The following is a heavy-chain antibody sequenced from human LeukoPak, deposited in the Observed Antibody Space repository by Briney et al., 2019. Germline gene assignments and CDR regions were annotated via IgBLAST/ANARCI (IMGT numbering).Heavy chain of an antibody. Sequence: GGSLRLSCAASGFTFSSYWMHWVRQAPGKGLVWVSRINSDGSSTSYADSVKGRFTISRDNAKNTLYLQMNSLRAEDTAVYYCARGYSSGWYGYWGQGTLVTVSS. D-gene: IGHD6-19*01. CDR2: INSDGSST. CDR1: GFTFSSYW. V-gene: IGHV3-74*01. J-gene: IGHJ4*02. CDR3: ARGYSSGWYGY.